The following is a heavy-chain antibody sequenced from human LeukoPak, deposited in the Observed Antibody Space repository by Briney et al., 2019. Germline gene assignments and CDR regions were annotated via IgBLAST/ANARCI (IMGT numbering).Heavy chain of an antibody. D-gene: IGHD2-15*01. CDR1: GYTFTSYY. V-gene: IGHV1-46*01. J-gene: IGHJ3*02. CDR3: EXXXXXXVVAASPGAFDI. CDR2: INPSGGST. Sequence: ASVKVSCKASGYTFTSYYMHWVRQAPGQGLEWMGIINPSGGSTSYAQKFQGRVTMTRDTSTSTVYMELSRLRSGDTAVYYCEXXXXXXVVAASPGAFDIWGQGTMVTVSS.